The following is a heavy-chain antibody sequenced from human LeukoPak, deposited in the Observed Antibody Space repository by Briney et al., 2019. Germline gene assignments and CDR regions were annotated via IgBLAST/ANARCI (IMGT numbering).Heavy chain of an antibody. V-gene: IGHV1-2*02. CDR2: IYPKTGGT. J-gene: IGHJ4*03. CDR1: GYTFTAQY. CDR3: ARDLDNVAGDF. Sequence: ASVKVSCKASGYTFTAQYLHWVRQAPGQGPEWMGWIYPKTGGTNLAQKFQGRVTMTRDTSISTGYMELSRLRSDDTAVYFCARDLDNVAGDFWGQGKLVIASS. D-gene: IGHD2-21*01.